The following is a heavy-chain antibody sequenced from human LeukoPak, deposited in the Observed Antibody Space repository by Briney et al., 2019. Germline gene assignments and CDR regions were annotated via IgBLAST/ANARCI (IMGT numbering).Heavy chain of an antibody. Sequence: PGRSLRLSCAASGFTSSSYAMHWVRQAPGKGLEWVAVISYVETSKYYADSVKGRFTISRDNSKNMVYLQMNSLRAEDTAVYYCAREIVGTAGAFDIWGQGTMVTVSS. CDR3: AREIVGTAGAFDI. V-gene: IGHV3-30-3*01. J-gene: IGHJ3*02. CDR2: ISYVETSK. CDR1: GFTSSSYA. D-gene: IGHD2-21*01.